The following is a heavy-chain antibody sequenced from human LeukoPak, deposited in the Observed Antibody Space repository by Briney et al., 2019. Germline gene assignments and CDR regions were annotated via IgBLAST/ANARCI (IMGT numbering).Heavy chain of an antibody. CDR1: GLTFRSYG. CDR3: ASDYLGSN. Sequence: GGSLRLSCAASGLTFRSYGMHWVRQAPGKGLEYVSGISSNGGSIYYANSVKGRFTISRDNSKNTLYLQMGSLRAEDMAVYYCASDYLGSNWGQGTLVTVSS. J-gene: IGHJ4*02. V-gene: IGHV3-64*01. D-gene: IGHD2/OR15-2a*01. CDR2: ISSNGGSI.